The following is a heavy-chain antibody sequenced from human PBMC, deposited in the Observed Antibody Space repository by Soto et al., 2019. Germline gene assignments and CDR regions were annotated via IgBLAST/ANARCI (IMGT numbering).Heavy chain of an antibody. D-gene: IGHD2-15*01. CDR2: IAYDGSNA. V-gene: IGHV3-30-3*01. CDR1: GFTFRNYA. CDR3: ARGDREDILVVVGARPGEYGIDI. Sequence: QVQLVESGGGVVQPGGSLRLSCAASGFTFRNYAMHWVRQAPGKGLECLAVIAYDGSNAFYRDSVKGRFTICRDNSKNTLYLHMSSLRSEDTGVYYCARGDREDILVVVGARPGEYGIDIWGQGTTVTVSS. J-gene: IGHJ6*02.